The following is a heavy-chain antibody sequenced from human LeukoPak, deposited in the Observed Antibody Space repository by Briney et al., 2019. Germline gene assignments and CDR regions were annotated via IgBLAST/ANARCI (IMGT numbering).Heavy chain of an antibody. Sequence: GASVKVSCKASGGTFSSYAISWVRQAPGQGLEWMGGIIPIFGTANYAQKFQGRVTITADESTSTAYMELSSLRSEDTAVYYCARAMYYYDSSGYSNFDYWGQGTLVTVSS. CDR1: GGTFSSYA. CDR3: ARAMYYYDSSGYSNFDY. D-gene: IGHD3-22*01. CDR2: IIPIFGTA. J-gene: IGHJ4*02. V-gene: IGHV1-69*13.